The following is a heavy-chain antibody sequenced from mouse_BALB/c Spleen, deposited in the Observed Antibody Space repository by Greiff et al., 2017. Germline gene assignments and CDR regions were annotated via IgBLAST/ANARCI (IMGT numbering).Heavy chain of an antibody. D-gene: IGHD2-14*01. CDR1: GFTFSSYT. CDR3: ARHEDYRYDMGYFDY. CDR2: ISNGGGST. Sequence: EVKLMESGGGLVQPGGSLKLSCAASGFTFSSYTMSWVRQTPEKRLEWVAYISNGGGSTYYPDTVKGRFTISRDNAKNTLYLQMSSLKSEDTAMYYCARHEDYRYDMGYFDYWGQGTTLTVSS. J-gene: IGHJ2*01. V-gene: IGHV5-12-2*01.